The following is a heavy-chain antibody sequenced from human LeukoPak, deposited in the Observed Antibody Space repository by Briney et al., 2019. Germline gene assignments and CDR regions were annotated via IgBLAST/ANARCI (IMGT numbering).Heavy chain of an antibody. J-gene: IGHJ4*02. CDR2: IIPIFGTA. Sequence: SVKVSCKASGGTFSSYAISWVRQAPGQGLEWMGGIIPIFGTANYAQKLQGRVTITADESTSTAYMELSSLRSEDTAVYYGARSPPDFWSGYADYCGQGTLVSVSS. V-gene: IGHV1-69*13. D-gene: IGHD3-3*01. CDR1: GGTFSSYA. CDR3: ARSPPDFWSGYADY.